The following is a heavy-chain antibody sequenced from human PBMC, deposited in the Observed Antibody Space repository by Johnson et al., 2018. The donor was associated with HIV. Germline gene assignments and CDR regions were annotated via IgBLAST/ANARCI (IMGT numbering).Heavy chain of an antibody. CDR2: ISSSGSTI. J-gene: IGHJ3*02. Sequence: QVQLVESGGGLVQPGGSLRLSCAASGFTFSSYWMSWIRQAPGKGLEWVSFISSSGSTIYYADSVKGRFTISRDNAKNSLHLQMNSLRAEDTALYYFAKANRAMTKGGFGAFDIWGQGTMVTVSS. CDR3: AKANRAMTKGGFGAFDI. V-gene: IGHV3-11*01. CDR1: GFTFSSYW. D-gene: IGHD1-14*01.